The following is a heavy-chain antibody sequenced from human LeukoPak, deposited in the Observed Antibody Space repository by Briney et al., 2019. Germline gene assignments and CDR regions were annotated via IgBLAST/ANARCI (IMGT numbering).Heavy chain of an antibody. CDR2: IIPIFGTA. Sequence: SVKVSCKASGGTFSSYAISWVRQAPGQGLEWMGGIIPIFGTANYAQKFQGRVTITTDESTSTAYMELSSLRSEDTAVYYCARAGIAAAGTYYYYYMDVWGKGTTVTVSS. D-gene: IGHD6-13*01. J-gene: IGHJ6*03. V-gene: IGHV1-69*05. CDR3: ARAGIAAAGTYYYYYMDV. CDR1: GGTFSSYA.